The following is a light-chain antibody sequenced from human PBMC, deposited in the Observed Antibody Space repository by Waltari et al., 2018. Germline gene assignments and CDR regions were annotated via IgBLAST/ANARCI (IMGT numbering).Light chain of an antibody. CDR1: QSIGKS. Sequence: DIQMTQSPSSLSASVGAEVTITCRASQSIGKSLNWYQQQPGKAPKLLIYAAATLQSGVPSRFRGGGSGTDFTLTISNLQPEDIATYFCQQSYITPLTFGPGTKVEIK. CDR2: AAA. V-gene: IGKV1-39*01. CDR3: QQSYITPLT. J-gene: IGKJ1*01.